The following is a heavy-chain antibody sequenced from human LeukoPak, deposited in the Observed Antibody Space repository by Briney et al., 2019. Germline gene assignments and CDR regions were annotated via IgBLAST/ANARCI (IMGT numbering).Heavy chain of an antibody. CDR3: AKGGNYYYYYGMDV. D-gene: IGHD1-26*01. V-gene: IGHV3-30*02. CDR1: GFTFSSYG. J-gene: IGHJ6*02. Sequence: GGSLRLSCAVSGFTFSSYGMHWVRQAPGKGLEWVAFIRYDGSNKYYADSVKGRFTISRDNSKNTLYLQMNSLRAEDTAVYYCAKGGNYYYYYGMDVWGQGTTVTVSS. CDR2: IRYDGSNK.